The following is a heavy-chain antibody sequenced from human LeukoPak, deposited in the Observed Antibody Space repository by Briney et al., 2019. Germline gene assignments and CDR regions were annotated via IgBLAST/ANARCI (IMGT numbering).Heavy chain of an antibody. CDR3: ARGRLARIPYFDC. D-gene: IGHD6-19*01. V-gene: IGHV4-31*03. Sequence: SQTLSLTCSVFVGSISSGSHFWSCIRQLPGKGLEWLGYVDYSGTIYYNSSLESRLTLSVDTSNNQFSLDLRSLTAADTVVYYCARGRLARIPYFDCWGQGALVAASS. CDR1: VGSISSGSHF. CDR2: VDYSGTI. J-gene: IGHJ4*02.